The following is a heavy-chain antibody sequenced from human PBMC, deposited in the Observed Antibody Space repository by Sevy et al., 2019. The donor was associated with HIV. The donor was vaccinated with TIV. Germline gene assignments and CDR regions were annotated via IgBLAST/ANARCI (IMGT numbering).Heavy chain of an antibody. CDR1: GFTFSRYS. J-gene: IGHJ6*02. V-gene: IGHV3-21*01. CDR3: ARDRDGSGSSGGYGMDV. D-gene: IGHD3-10*01. CDR2: ISSSSSYI. Sequence: GGSLRLSCVDSGFTFSRYSMNWVRQAPGKGLEWVSSISSSSSYIYYGDSAKGRFTISRDNAKNSLYMQMSSLRAEDTAVYYCARDRDGSGSSGGYGMDVWGQGTTVTVSS.